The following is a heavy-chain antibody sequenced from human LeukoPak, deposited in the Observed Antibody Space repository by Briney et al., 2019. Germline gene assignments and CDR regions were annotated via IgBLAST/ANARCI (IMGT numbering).Heavy chain of an antibody. J-gene: IGHJ4*01. V-gene: IGHV1-69*13. D-gene: IGHD4-11*01. CDR2: IIPIFGTP. CDR3: ASGTTDPNKNFDY. CDR1: GGTFSNYA. Sequence: GASVKVSCKASGGTFSNYAISWVRQAPGQGLEWMGGIIPIFGTPNYAQNFQGRVTITADGSTSTAYMELSSLTSEDTAVYYCASGTTDPNKNFDYWGQEPWSPSPQ.